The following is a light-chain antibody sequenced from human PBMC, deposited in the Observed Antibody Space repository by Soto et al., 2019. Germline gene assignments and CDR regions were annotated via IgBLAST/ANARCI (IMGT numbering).Light chain of an antibody. J-gene: IGKJ1*01. CDR1: QTVRDNY. Sequence: EFVLTQSPGTLSLSPWERATLSWRASQTVRDNYLAWYQQKAGQAPSLLIYGASSRATGIPDRFSGSGSGTEFTLTISSLQPEDFATYYCLQHNSYPWTFGQGTKVDIK. CDR2: GAS. CDR3: LQHNSYPWT. V-gene: IGKV3-20*01.